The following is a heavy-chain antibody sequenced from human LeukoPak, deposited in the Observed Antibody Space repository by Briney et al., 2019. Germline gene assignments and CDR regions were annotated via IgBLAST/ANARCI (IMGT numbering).Heavy chain of an antibody. V-gene: IGHV3-53*01. J-gene: IGHJ6*02. CDR3: ARVLSGSNYAMDV. CDR2: IYTGGST. Sequence: GGSPRLSCAASGFTVSSNYMSWVRQAPGKGLEWVSVIYTGGSTYYADSVKGRFTISRDNSKNTLYLQMNSLRTEDTVVYYCARVLSGSNYAMDVWGQGTTVTVSS. D-gene: IGHD1-26*01. CDR1: GFTVSSNY.